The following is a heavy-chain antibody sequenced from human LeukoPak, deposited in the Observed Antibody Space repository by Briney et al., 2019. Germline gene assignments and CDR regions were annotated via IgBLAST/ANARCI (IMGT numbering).Heavy chain of an antibody. D-gene: IGHD3-22*01. CDR3: ARVRHYYDSSGLAGNYYYYYMDV. CDR1: GGSISSYY. CDR2: VYYSGST. V-gene: IGHV4-59*01. Sequence: SETLSLTCTVSGGSISSYYWSWIRQPPGKGLEWIGYVYYSGSTNYNPSLKSRVTISVDTSKNQFSLKLSSVTAADTAVYYCARVRHYYDSSGLAGNYYYYYMDVWGKGTTVTVSS. J-gene: IGHJ6*03.